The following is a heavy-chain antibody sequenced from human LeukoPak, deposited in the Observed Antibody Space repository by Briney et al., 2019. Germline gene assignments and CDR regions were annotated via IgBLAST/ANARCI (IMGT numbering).Heavy chain of an antibody. CDR1: GYTFTSYD. D-gene: IGHD5-12*01. J-gene: IGHJ5*02. Sequence: GASVKVSCKASGYTFTSYDINWVRQATGQGLEWMGWMNPNSGNTGYAQKFQGRVTMIRNTSISTAYMELSSLRSEDTAVYYCARVSYSGYDGSWFDPWGQGTLVTVSS. CDR3: ARVSYSGYDGSWFDP. CDR2: MNPNSGNT. V-gene: IGHV1-8*01.